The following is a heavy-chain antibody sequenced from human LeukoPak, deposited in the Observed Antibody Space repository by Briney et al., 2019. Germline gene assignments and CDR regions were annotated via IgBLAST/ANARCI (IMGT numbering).Heavy chain of an antibody. CDR2: IYASGST. CDR3: ARGVVGATAFAY. J-gene: IGHJ4*02. V-gene: IGHV4-4*07. CDR1: GGSISGYT. D-gene: IGHD1-26*01. Sequence: SETLFLTRTVSGGSISGYTWSWIRQPAGKGLEWIGRIYASGSTNYNPSLQGRVTMSVDTSRGQFFLMVHSVTAADTAVYYCARGVVGATAFAYWGQGTVVTASS.